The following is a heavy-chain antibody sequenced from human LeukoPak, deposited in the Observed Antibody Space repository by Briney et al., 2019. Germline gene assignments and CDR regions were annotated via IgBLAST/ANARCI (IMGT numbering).Heavy chain of an antibody. CDR3: ARRCSGGSCYGDWYFDL. Sequence: ASVKVSCKASGYTFTSYDINWVRQATGQGLEWMGWMNPNSGNTGYAQKFQGRVTMTRNTSISTAYMELSSLRSEDTAVYYCARRCSGGSCYGDWYFDLWGRGTLVTVSS. D-gene: IGHD2-15*01. CDR1: GYTFTSYD. CDR2: MNPNSGNT. J-gene: IGHJ2*01. V-gene: IGHV1-8*01.